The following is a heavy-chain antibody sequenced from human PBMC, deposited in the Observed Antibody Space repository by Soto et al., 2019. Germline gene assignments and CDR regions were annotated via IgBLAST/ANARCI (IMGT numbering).Heavy chain of an antibody. J-gene: IGHJ5*02. D-gene: IGHD2-8*01. V-gene: IGHV3-23*01. CDR1: GFTFSSYA. CDR3: ARGGLRRMNWFDP. CDR2: ISGSGGST. Sequence: EVQLLESGGGLVQPGGSLRLSCAAFGFTFSSYAMSWVRQAPGKGLEWVSAISGSGGSTYYADSVKGRFTISRDNSKNTLYLQMNSLRAEDTAVYYCARGGLRRMNWFDPWGQGTLVTVSS.